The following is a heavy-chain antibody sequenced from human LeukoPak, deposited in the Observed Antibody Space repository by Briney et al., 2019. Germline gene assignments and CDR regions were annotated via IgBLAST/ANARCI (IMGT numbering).Heavy chain of an antibody. V-gene: IGHV3-21*01. CDR3: ARSLYGQFDTSGFYPFDY. J-gene: IGHJ4*02. Sequence: GGSLRLSCAASDFTFSTYSMNWVRQAPGKGLEWVSSISSSSSYISYADSVKGRFTISRDNAENSLSLQMSSLRAEDTAVYYCARSLYGQFDTSGFYPFDYWGQGTLVTVSS. CDR2: ISSSSSYI. CDR1: DFTFSTYS. D-gene: IGHD3-22*01.